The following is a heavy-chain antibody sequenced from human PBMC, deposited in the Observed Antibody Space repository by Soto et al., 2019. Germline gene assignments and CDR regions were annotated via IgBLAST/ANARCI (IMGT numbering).Heavy chain of an antibody. J-gene: IGHJ4*02. V-gene: IGHV3-23*01. D-gene: IGHD1-26*01. Sequence: GGSLRLSCAASGFTFSSYAMSWVRQAPGKGLEWVSAISGSGGSTYYADSVKGRFTISRDNSKNTLYLQMNSLRAEDTAVYYCAKDWREYSGSYYYFDYWGQGTLVTVSS. CDR3: AKDWREYSGSYYYFDY. CDR2: ISGSGGST. CDR1: GFTFSSYA.